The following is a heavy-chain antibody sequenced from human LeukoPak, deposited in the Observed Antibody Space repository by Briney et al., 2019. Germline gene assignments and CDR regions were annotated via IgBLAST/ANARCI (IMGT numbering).Heavy chain of an antibody. D-gene: IGHD3-10*01. CDR2: IRYDGSNK. Sequence: GGSLRLSCAASGFTFSSYGMHWVRQAPGKGLEWVAFIRYDGSNKYYADSVKGRFTISRDNSKNTLYLQMNSLRAEDTAVYYCARDRLYYYGSGSYIDYWGQGTLVTVSS. CDR1: GFTFSSYG. V-gene: IGHV3-30*02. CDR3: ARDRLYYYGSGSYIDY. J-gene: IGHJ4*02.